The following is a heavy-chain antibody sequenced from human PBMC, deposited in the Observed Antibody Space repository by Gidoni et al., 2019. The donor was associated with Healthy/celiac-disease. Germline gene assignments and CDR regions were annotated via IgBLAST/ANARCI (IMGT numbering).Heavy chain of an antibody. CDR1: GSTFSSYA. J-gene: IGHJ3*02. D-gene: IGHD1-1*01. V-gene: IGHV1-69*01. CDR3: ARVRVRRNDDAFDI. Sequence: VQLVQSGAEVKKHGSSVKDSCKAAGSTFSSYASSWVGQGPGQGLEWIGGISPILGTANCAHKFHGRVTITAVDSTSTAYMELSSLRSEYTAVYYCARVRVRRNDDAFDIWGQGTMVTVSS. CDR2: ISPILGTA.